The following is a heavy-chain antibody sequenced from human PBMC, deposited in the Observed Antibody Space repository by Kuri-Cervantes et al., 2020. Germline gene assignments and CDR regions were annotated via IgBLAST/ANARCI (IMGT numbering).Heavy chain of an antibody. CDR1: GYTFTYRY. Sequence: ASVKVSCKASGYTFTYRYLHWVRQAPGQRLEWMGWINAGNGNTKYSQKFQGRVTITRDTSASTAYMELSSLRSEDTAIYYCARDLGNQLSPHPYWGQGTLVTVSS. V-gene: IGHV1-3*01. CDR2: INAGNGNT. J-gene: IGHJ4*02. CDR3: ARDLGNQLSPHPY. D-gene: IGHD1-1*01.